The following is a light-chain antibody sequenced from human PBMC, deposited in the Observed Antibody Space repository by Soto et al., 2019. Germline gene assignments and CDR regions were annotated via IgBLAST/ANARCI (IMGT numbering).Light chain of an antibody. CDR1: QSVGSS. V-gene: IGKV3-11*01. J-gene: IGKJ4*01. CDR2: DSS. CDR3: QQRSLLFP. Sequence: EILLTQSPATLSLSPGERATLSCRTSQSVGSSLAWYQQKPGQPPRLLIYDSSNRATGIPGRFSGSGSGTDFTLTISSLVPADFAVYYCQQRSLLFPFGGGTKVDIK.